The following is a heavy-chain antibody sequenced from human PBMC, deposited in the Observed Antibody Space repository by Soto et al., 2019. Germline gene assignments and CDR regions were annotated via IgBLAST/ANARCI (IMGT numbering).Heavy chain of an antibody. J-gene: IGHJ6*02. CDR2: IYYSGST. CDR3: ARGIAGWYQGRYYYGMDV. CDR1: GGSVSSGSYY. Sequence: QVQLQESGPGLVKPSETLSLTCTVSGGSVSSGSYYWSWIRQPPGKGLEWIGYIYYSGSTNYNPSHKARVTLSVETSKNQFSLKLSSVPAADTAVYYGARGIAGWYQGRYYYGMDVWGQGTTVTVSS. V-gene: IGHV4-61*01. D-gene: IGHD6-19*01.